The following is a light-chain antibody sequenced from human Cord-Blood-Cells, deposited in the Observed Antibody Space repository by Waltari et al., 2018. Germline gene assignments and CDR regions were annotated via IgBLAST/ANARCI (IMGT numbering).Light chain of an antibody. CDR2: DAS. CDR1: QDISNY. Sequence: DIQMTQSPSSLSASVGDRVTLTCQASQDISNYLNWYQQKPGKAHKLLIYDASNLETGVPSRFSGSGSGTDFTFTISSLQPEDIATYYCQQYDNLPPLTYGGGTKVEIK. J-gene: IGKJ4*01. V-gene: IGKV1-33*01. CDR3: QQYDNLPPLT.